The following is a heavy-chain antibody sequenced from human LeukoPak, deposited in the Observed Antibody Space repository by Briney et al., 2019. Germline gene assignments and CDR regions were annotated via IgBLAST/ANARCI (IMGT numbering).Heavy chain of an antibody. CDR2: IYYSGST. CDR1: GGSISSYY. D-gene: IGHD3-10*01. CDR3: ASMVRGAALDY. V-gene: IGHV4-59*08. J-gene: IGHJ4*02. Sequence: PSETLSLTCTVSGGSISSYYWSWIRQPPGKGLEWIGYIYYSGSTNYNPSLKSRVTISVDTSKNQFSLKLSSVTAADTAVYYCASMVRGAALDYWGQGTLSPSPQ.